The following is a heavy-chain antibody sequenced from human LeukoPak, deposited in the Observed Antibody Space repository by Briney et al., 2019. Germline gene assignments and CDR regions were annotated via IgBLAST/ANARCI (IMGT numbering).Heavy chain of an antibody. CDR1: GDSISSGDYY. Sequence: SETLSLTCTVSGDSISSGDYYWTWIRQHPGKGLEWIGYISYSGSTYYNPSLRRRVTISVDSSKNQFSLNLSSVTAADTAVYYCARGDTMNRGVTQHFDYWGQGTLVTVSS. D-gene: IGHD3-10*01. J-gene: IGHJ4*02. CDR2: ISYSGST. V-gene: IGHV4-31*03. CDR3: ARGDTMNRGVTQHFDY.